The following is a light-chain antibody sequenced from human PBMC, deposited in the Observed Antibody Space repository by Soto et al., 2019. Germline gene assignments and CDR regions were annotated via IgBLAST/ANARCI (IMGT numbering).Light chain of an antibody. CDR1: QSISNL. V-gene: IGKV3-11*01. CDR3: QQRSKWPPEVT. Sequence: EIVMTQSPATLSVSPGERATLSCRASQSISNLLAWYQQKPGQAPRLLMYGASTRATGISARFSGSGSGTDFTLTISSLEPEDFAVYYCQQRSKWPPEVTFGQGTRLEIK. J-gene: IGKJ5*01. CDR2: GAS.